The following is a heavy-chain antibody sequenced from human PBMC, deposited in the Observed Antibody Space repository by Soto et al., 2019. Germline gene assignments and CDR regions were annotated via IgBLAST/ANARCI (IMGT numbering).Heavy chain of an antibody. CDR3: AGDLGGYDGFAL. V-gene: IGHV3-21*02. D-gene: IGHD5-12*01. CDR2: INAAGNFL. CDR1: GFGFTDYT. J-gene: IGHJ1*01. Sequence: VRLVESGGGLVKPGGSLRLSCAASGFGFTDYTMAWLRQTPGGGLEWVSSINAAGNFLSYADSFKGRATLSSDNAKESLFLQHTSLRVEDTAVYYCAGDLGGYDGFALWGQGIRVSVCS.